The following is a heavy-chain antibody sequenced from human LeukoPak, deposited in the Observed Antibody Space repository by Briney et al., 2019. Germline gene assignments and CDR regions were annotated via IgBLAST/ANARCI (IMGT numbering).Heavy chain of an antibody. Sequence: DSVKGRFTISRDNSKDTLYLQMNSLRAEDTAVYYRAKAGRAAAGTDYWGQGTLVTVSS. D-gene: IGHD6-13*01. CDR3: AKAGRAAAGTDY. V-gene: IGHV3-30*02. J-gene: IGHJ4*02.